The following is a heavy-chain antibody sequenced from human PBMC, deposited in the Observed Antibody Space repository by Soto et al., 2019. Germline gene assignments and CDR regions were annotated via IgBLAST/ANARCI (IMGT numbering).Heavy chain of an antibody. CDR1: GGLFSSYA. CDR2: IIPVFSTA. J-gene: IGHJ4*02. Sequence: QEQLVQSGAEVKKPGSSVKVSCKASGGLFSSYAISWVRQAPGQGLEWMGGIIPVFSTAYYAQKFQGRVTITADESTNTAYMELSSLRSGDTAIYYCARGGSGYVWFNEFWGQGSLVTVSS. D-gene: IGHD3-22*01. CDR3: ARGGSGYVWFNEF. V-gene: IGHV1-69*01.